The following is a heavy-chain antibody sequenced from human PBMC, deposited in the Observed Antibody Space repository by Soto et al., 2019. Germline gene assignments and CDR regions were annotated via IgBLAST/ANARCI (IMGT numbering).Heavy chain of an antibody. Sequence: GASVKVSCKASGYTFTGHYMHWVRQAPGQGLEWMGWINPNSGGTNYAQKFQGRVTMTRDTSISTAYMELSRLRSDDTAVYYCARDDYDSSGYYDNWFDPWGQGTLVTVSS. CDR3: ARDDYDSSGYYDNWFDP. CDR1: GYTFTGHY. J-gene: IGHJ5*02. D-gene: IGHD3-22*01. CDR2: INPNSGGT. V-gene: IGHV1-2*02.